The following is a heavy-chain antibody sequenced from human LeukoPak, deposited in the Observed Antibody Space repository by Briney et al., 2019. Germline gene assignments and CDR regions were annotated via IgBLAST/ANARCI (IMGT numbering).Heavy chain of an antibody. CDR2: IYSGGYT. CDR1: GFTVSNNY. J-gene: IGHJ4*02. V-gene: IGHV3-53*01. Sequence: PGGSLRLSCAASGFTVSNNYMSWVRQAPGKGLEWVSIIYSGGYTYYADSVKGRFTISRDISKNTLYLQMDSLRAEDTAVYYCARDRSGWTDFDYWGQGTLVTVSS. CDR3: ARDRSGWTDFDY. D-gene: IGHD6-19*01.